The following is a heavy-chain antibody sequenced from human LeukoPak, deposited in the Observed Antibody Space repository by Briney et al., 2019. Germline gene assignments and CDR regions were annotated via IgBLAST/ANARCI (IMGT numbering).Heavy chain of an antibody. V-gene: IGHV1-2*02. D-gene: IGHD2-2*01. Sequence: ASVKVSCKASGYTFTGYYMHWVRQAPGQGLEWMGWINPNSGGTNYAQKFQGRVTMTRDTSISTAYMELSRLRSDDTAVYYCAREVVVQAAELFDYWGQGTLVSVSS. CDR2: INPNSGGT. CDR3: AREVVVQAAELFDY. CDR1: GYTFTGYY. J-gene: IGHJ4*02.